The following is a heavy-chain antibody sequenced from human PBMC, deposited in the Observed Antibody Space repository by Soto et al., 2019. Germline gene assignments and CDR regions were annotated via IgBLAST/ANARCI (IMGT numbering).Heavy chain of an antibody. V-gene: IGHV3-23*01. D-gene: IGHD3-22*01. CDR3: AKATYDTTFYTSSLDN. CDR1: GFPFKNYA. Sequence: EVHLLESGGGLVQPGGSLRLSCTASGFPFKNYAMTWVRQAPGKGLEWVSLITGSDGRTYYADSVKGRFTISRDNSKNTLLLQMDSLRPEDTALYYCAKATYDTTFYTSSLDNWGQGTLVTVSS. J-gene: IGHJ4*02. CDR2: ITGSDGRT.